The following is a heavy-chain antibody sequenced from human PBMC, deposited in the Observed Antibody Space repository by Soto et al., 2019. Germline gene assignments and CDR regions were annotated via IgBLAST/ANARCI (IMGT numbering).Heavy chain of an antibody. Sequence: QEQLVQSGAEVKKPGSSVKVSCKASGGLFSSYPITWVRQVPGQGLEWIGGIIPVFQTASYTQRFQGRVTITADESTNTAYLELSSLRSEDTAIYYCARGGSGYTWFNEFWGQGTLVTVSS. J-gene: IGHJ4*02. V-gene: IGHV1-69*01. CDR3: ARGGSGYTWFNEF. CDR2: IIPVFQTA. CDR1: GGLFSSYP. D-gene: IGHD3-22*01.